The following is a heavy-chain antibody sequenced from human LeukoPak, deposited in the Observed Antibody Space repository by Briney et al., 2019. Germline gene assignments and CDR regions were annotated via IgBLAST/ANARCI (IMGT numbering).Heavy chain of an antibody. CDR1: GVSISSYY. D-gene: IGHD3-10*01. J-gene: IGHJ5*02. V-gene: IGHV4-59*01. CDR2: IYYSGST. Sequence: PSETLSLTCSASGVSISSYYWSWIRQPPGRGLEWIGYIYYSGSTNYNPSLKSRVTISVDTSKNQFSLKLSSVTAADTAVYYCARLTMVRGVTPAWFDPWGQGTLVTVSS. CDR3: ARLTMVRGVTPAWFDP.